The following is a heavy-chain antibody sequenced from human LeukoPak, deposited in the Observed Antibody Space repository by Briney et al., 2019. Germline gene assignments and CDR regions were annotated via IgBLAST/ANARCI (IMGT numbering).Heavy chain of an antibody. V-gene: IGHV1-2*02. CDR2: IDPNSGGT. Sequence: GASVKVSFKSSGYTFTCHYMHWVRQAPGQGLEWMGWIDPNSGGTNYAQKFQGRVTMTSDTSISTAYMELSSLRSDDTAVYYCARDLLRTTRDFDYWGQGTLVTVSS. CDR3: ARDLLRTTRDFDY. J-gene: IGHJ4*02. D-gene: IGHD1-7*01. CDR1: GYTFTCHY.